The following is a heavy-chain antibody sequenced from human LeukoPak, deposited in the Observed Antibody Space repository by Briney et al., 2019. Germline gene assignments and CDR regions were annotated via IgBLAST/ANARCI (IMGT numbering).Heavy chain of an antibody. CDR2: ISGSGGST. CDR1: GFTFSSYA. CDR3: ANLVPDYYYGMDV. J-gene: IGHJ6*02. V-gene: IGHV3-23*01. D-gene: IGHD6-13*01. Sequence: GGSPRLSCAASGFTFSSYAMSWVRQAPGKGLEWVSAISGSGGSTYYADSVKGRFTISRDNSKNTLYLQMNSLRAEDTAVYYCANLVPDYYYGMDVWGQGTTVTVSS.